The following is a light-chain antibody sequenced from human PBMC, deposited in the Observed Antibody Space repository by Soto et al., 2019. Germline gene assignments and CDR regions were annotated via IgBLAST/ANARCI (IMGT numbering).Light chain of an antibody. CDR1: QSLVFSDGNTY. Sequence: DVVLPQSPISLPVALGQPASISCRSSQSLVFSDGNTYLNWFQQRTGQSPRRLIYKVSNRDYGDPDRFSGSWSGSDFTLKSSRVESEDGGVYYCMQDTRWLWTCGQGTKVEIK. CDR2: KVS. J-gene: IGKJ1*01. V-gene: IGKV2-30*01. CDR3: MQDTRWLWT.